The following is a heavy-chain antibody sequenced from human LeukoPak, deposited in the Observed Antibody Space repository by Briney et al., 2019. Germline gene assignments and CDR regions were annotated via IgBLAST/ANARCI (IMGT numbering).Heavy chain of an antibody. V-gene: IGHV4-59*01. CDR3: VRGPYGSGISNWFDP. CDR2: IYYSGDT. J-gene: IGHJ5*02. D-gene: IGHD3-10*01. Sequence: SETLSLTCTVSDGAIAGYSWSWIRQAPGKGLEWIGYIYYSGDTNYNPSLQSRVTVSVATSKNQFSLRLTSVSAADTAVYYCVRGPYGSGISNWFDPWGQGTQVIVSS. CDR1: DGAIAGYS.